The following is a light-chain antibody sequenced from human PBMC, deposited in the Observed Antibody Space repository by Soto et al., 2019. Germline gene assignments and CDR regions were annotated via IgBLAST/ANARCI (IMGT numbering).Light chain of an antibody. J-gene: IGKJ4*01. CDR3: QQRSNWPLT. V-gene: IGKV3-11*01. CDR2: DAS. CDR1: QSVSSY. Sequence: EVVLTQSPATLFLSPVERATLSCRASQSVSSYLALYQQKSGQAPRLLIYDASDRATGIPARFSGSGSGTDFTLTIRSLEPEAFAVYYCQQRSNWPLTFGGGTKVEIK.